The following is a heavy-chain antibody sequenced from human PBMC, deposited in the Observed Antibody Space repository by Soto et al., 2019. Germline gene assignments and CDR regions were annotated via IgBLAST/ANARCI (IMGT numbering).Heavy chain of an antibody. CDR2: ISGDGGSP. Sequence: GGSLRLSCAASGFTFSGYAMSWVRQAPGKGLEWVSAISGDGGSPYYADSVKGRFTISRDDSRNTLYLHMHSLRVEDTALYYCAKAVYSSSPYYYGMDVWGQGTTVTVSS. CDR3: AKAVYSSSPYYYGMDV. J-gene: IGHJ6*02. D-gene: IGHD6-19*01. CDR1: GFTFSGYA. V-gene: IGHV3-23*01.